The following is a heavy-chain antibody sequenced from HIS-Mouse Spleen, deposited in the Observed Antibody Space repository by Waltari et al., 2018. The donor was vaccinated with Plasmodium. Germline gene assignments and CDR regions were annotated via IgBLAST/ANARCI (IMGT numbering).Heavy chain of an antibody. J-gene: IGHJ2*01. D-gene: IGHD2-15*01. CDR3: ARSLGIASSYWYFDL. V-gene: IGHV4-38-2*01. CDR1: GYSIISAYH. CDR2: IYHSGST. Sequence: QVQLQESGPVLVKPSETLSLTCPVSGYSIISAYHWGWIRQPPGKGLEWIGSIYHSGSTYYNPSLKSRVTISVDTSKNQFSLKLSSVTAADTAVYYCARSLGIASSYWYFDLWGRGTLVTVSS.